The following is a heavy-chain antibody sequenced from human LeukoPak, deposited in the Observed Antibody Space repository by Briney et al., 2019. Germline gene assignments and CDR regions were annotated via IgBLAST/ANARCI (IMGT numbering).Heavy chain of an antibody. Sequence: GGSLRLSCAASGFTFSSYGMHWVRQAPGKGLEWVAFIRYDGSNKYYADSVKGRFTISRDNSKNTLYLQMNSLRAEDTAVYYCAKLGGDYYDSSGPDAFDIWGQGTMVTVSS. V-gene: IGHV3-30*02. J-gene: IGHJ3*02. CDR3: AKLGGDYYDSSGPDAFDI. CDR2: IRYDGSNK. CDR1: GFTFSSYG. D-gene: IGHD3-22*01.